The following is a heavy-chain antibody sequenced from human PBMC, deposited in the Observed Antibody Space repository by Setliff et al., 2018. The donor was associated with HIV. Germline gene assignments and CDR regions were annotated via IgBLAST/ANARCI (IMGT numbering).Heavy chain of an antibody. CDR3: ARDIHSSPWYGVGGMDV. D-gene: IGHD6-13*01. V-gene: IGHV4-61*02. CDR2: MYSSGST. J-gene: IGHJ6*02. CDR1: GGSITSENYY. Sequence: SETLSLTCTVSGGSITSENYYWNWIRQPAGKGLEWIGRMYSSGSTDYNPSLKSRVTVFVDTSKNQFSLKVTSVTATDTAVYYCARDIHSSPWYGVGGMDVWGQGTTVTVSS.